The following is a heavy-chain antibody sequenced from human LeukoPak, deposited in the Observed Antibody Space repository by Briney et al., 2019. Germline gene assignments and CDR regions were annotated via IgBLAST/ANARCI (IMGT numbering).Heavy chain of an antibody. CDR1: GFTVSSNY. Sequence: PGGSLRLSCAAAGFTVSSNYMSRVRQAPGKGLEWVSVIYSGGSTSYADSVKGRSTISRDNAKNSLYLQMSSLRAEDTAVYFCARDIPVAGTLGWFDPWGQGTLVTVSS. CDR3: ARDIPVAGTLGWFDP. V-gene: IGHV3-66*01. D-gene: IGHD6-19*01. CDR2: IYSGGST. J-gene: IGHJ5*02.